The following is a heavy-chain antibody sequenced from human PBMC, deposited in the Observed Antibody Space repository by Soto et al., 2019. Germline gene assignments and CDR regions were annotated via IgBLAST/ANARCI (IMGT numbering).Heavy chain of an antibody. Sequence: SETLSLTCTVSGGSISSGGYYWSWIRQHPGKGLEWIGYIYYSGSTYYNPSLKSRVTISVDTSKNQFSLKLSSVTAADTAVYYRARAVYSSSGPVDLWGRGPLVTASS. J-gene: IGHJ2*01. CDR1: GGSISSGGYY. D-gene: IGHD6-13*01. CDR3: ARAVYSSSGPVDL. CDR2: IYYSGST. V-gene: IGHV4-31*03.